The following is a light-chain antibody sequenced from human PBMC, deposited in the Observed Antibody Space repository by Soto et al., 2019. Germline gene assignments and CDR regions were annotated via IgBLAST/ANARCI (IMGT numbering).Light chain of an antibody. CDR1: QSVCSGY. CDR2: GAS. J-gene: IGKJ5*01. Sequence: ESVLTQSPGTLSLCPGERATLSGRASQSVCSGYLDWYQQKSGQAPRLLIYGASSRATGIPDRFSGSGSGTDFTLTISRLEPEDFAVYYCQQYGSSPSITFGQGTRLEVK. V-gene: IGKV3-20*01. CDR3: QQYGSSPSIT.